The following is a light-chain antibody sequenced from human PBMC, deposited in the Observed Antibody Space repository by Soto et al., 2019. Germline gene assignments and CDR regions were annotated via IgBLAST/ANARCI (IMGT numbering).Light chain of an antibody. CDR1: QTISSY. CDR2: SAS. CDR3: QQTFRTPHT. Sequence: DIQMTQSPASLSASVGDRVTITCRASQTISSYLNWYQQKAGAAPKLRIYSASTLQSGVPSRFSGSGFGTDYTLTISSLQPADFAVYYCQQTFRTPHTFGQGTKLDI. J-gene: IGKJ2*01. V-gene: IGKV1-39*01.